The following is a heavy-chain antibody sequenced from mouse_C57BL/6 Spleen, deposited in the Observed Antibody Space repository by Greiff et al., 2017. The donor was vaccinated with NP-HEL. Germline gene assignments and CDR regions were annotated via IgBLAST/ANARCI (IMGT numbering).Heavy chain of an antibody. CDR1: GYTFTSYW. Sequence: QVQLQQPGAELVKPGASVKMSCKASGYTFTSYWITWVKQRPGQGLEWIGDIYPGSGSTNYNEKFKSKATLTVDTSSSTAYMQLSSLTSEDSAVYYCARWNFYDYGGFAYWGQGTLVTVSA. V-gene: IGHV1-55*01. J-gene: IGHJ3*01. CDR3: ARWNFYDYGGFAY. CDR2: IYPGSGST. D-gene: IGHD2-4*01.